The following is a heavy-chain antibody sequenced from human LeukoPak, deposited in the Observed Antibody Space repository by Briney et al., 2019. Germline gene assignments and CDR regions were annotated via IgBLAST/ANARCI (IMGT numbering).Heavy chain of an antibody. Sequence: GGSLRLSCAASGFTFDDYGMSWVRQAPGKGLEWVSGINWNGGSTGYADSVKGRFTISRDNAKNSLYLQMNSLRAEDTALYHCARGSLVSLVGPGNAFDIWGQGTMVTVSS. V-gene: IGHV3-20*01. CDR3: ARGSLVSLVGPGNAFDI. CDR1: GFTFDDYG. CDR2: INWNGGST. J-gene: IGHJ3*02. D-gene: IGHD2-8*02.